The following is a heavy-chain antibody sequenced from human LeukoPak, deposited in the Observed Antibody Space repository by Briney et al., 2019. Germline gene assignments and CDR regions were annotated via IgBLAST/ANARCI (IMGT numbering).Heavy chain of an antibody. CDR3: TTDRFT. CDR1: GFTFTNAW. CDR2: VKSKGHGGTT. Sequence: GGPLRLSCAASGFTFTNAWMSWVRQAPGKGLEWVARVKSKGHGGTTDYIAPVKGRFTISRDDSKNTLSLQMNSLKTEDTAVYYCTTDRFTWGQGTLVTVSS. V-gene: IGHV3-15*01. J-gene: IGHJ4*02.